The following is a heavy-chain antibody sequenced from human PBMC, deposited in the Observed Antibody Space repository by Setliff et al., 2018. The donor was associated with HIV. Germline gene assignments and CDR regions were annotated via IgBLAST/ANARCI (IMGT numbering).Heavy chain of an antibody. D-gene: IGHD3-22*01. Sequence: SETLSLTCTVSGGSISNSRYYWSWIRQPPGKGLEWIGSIYYSGSTYYNPSLKGRVTISVDTSKNQFSLKLSSVTAADAAVYYCASRVYYYDSSGYLREEGFDPWGQGTLVTVS. CDR2: IYYSGST. CDR3: ASRVYYYDSSGYLREEGFDP. J-gene: IGHJ5*02. V-gene: IGHV4-39*01. CDR1: GGSISNSRYY.